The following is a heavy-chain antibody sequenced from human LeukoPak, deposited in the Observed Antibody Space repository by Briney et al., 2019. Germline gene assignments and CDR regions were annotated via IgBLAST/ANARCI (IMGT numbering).Heavy chain of an antibody. V-gene: IGHV4-61*08. CDR1: GASISSGGFY. CDR3: ARLREDAFDI. Sequence: SETLSLTCTVSGASISSGGFYWSWIRQHPGKALEWIGYIYYSGSTNYNPSLKSRVTISVDTSKNQFSLKLSSVTAADTAVYYCARLREDAFDIWGQGTMVTVSS. D-gene: IGHD4-17*01. J-gene: IGHJ3*02. CDR2: IYYSGST.